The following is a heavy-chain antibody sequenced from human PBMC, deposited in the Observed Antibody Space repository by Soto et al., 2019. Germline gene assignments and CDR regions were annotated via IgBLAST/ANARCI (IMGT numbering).Heavy chain of an antibody. V-gene: IGHV3-23*01. Sequence: GGSLRLSCAASGFTFSSYAMSWVRQAPGKGLEWVSAISGSGGSTYYADSVKGRFTISRDNSKNTLYLQMNSLRAEDTAVYYCAKDLGSEVYATAYYFDYWGQGTLVTVSS. CDR1: GFTFSSYA. J-gene: IGHJ4*02. CDR3: AKDLGSEVYATAYYFDY. D-gene: IGHD2-8*01. CDR2: ISGSGGST.